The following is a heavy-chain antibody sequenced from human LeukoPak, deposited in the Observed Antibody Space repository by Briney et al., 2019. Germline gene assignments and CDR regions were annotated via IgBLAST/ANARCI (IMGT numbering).Heavy chain of an antibody. D-gene: IGHD4-23*01. CDR2: IVPPLGTA. V-gene: IGHV1-69*16. CDR1: GGTYSRYS. Sequence: ASVKVSCKASGGTYSRYSITWVRQAPGQGLEWMGGIVPPLGTANYAQKFQGRVTITTDESTNTAYMELTSLTSEDAAVYYCATYGANVSEYFQRWGQGTLVSVSS. CDR3: ATYGANVSEYFQR. J-gene: IGHJ1*01.